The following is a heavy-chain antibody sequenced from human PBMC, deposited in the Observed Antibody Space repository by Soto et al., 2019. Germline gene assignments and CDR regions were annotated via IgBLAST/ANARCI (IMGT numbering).Heavy chain of an antibody. CDR1: GYTFTNYP. D-gene: IGHD2-8*01. Sequence: QVNLVQSGAEVKNPGASVKVSCKASGYTFTNYPLAWVRRAPGHGLEWMGWISAHSGDTHYAQKFQDRVTMTTDTSTDTAYLELRSLTSDDTAVYYCASAISMLFVAPADWGNGHLVTVSS. J-gene: IGHJ4*01. CDR2: ISAHSGDT. CDR3: ASAISMLFVAPAD. V-gene: IGHV1-18*01.